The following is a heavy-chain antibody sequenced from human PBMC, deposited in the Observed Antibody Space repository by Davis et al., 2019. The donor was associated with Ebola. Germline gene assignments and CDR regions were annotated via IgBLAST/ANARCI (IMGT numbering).Heavy chain of an antibody. V-gene: IGHV3-30*18. J-gene: IGHJ6*02. CDR2: ISYDGSNK. CDR1: GFTFSSYG. Sequence: GGSLRLSCAASGFTFSSYGMHWVRQAPGKGLEWVAVISYDGSNKYYADSVKGRFTISRDNSKNTLYLQMNSLRAEDTAVYYCAKDDYSNHYYYYGMDVWGQGTTVTVSS. D-gene: IGHD4-11*01. CDR3: AKDDYSNHYYYYGMDV.